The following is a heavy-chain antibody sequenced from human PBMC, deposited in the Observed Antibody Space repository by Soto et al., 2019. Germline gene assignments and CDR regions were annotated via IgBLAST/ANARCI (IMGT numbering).Heavy chain of an antibody. CDR1: GLTVSSNS. J-gene: IGHJ5*02. CDR3: AREYYYDSSGYYGS. D-gene: IGHD3-22*01. Sequence: GGSLRLSCVVAGLTVSSNSMNWVRQAPGKGLEWVSSISSSSSYIYYADSVKGRFTISRDNAKNSLYLQMNSLRVEDTAVYYCAREYYYDSSGYYGSWGQGTLVTVSS. CDR2: ISSSSSYI. V-gene: IGHV3-21*01.